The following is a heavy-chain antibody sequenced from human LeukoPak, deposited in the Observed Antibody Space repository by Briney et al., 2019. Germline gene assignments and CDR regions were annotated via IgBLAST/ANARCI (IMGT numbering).Heavy chain of an antibody. J-gene: IGHJ4*02. CDR2: INHSGST. CDR1: GGSFSGYY. Sequence: SETLSLTCAVYGGSFSGYYWSWIRQPPGKGLEWIGEINHSGSTNYNPSLKSRVTISVDTSKNQFSLKLSSVTAADTAVYYCARHYDILTALSCFDYWGQGTLVTVSS. V-gene: IGHV4-34*01. D-gene: IGHD3-9*01. CDR3: ARHYDILTALSCFDY.